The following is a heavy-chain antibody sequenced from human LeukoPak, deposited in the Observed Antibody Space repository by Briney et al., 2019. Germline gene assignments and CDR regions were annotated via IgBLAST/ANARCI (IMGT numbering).Heavy chain of an antibody. CDR2: MNPNSGNT. J-gene: IGHJ6*03. CDR1: GYTFTSYD. CDR3: AREGIVVVPAAMSPYYYMDV. D-gene: IGHD2-2*01. V-gene: IGHV1-8*01. Sequence: ASVKVSCKASGYTFTSYDINWVRQATGQGLEWMGWMNPNSGNTGYAQKFQGRVTMTRNTSISTAYMELSSLRSEDTAVYYCAREGIVVVPAAMSPYYYMDVWGKGTTVTVSS.